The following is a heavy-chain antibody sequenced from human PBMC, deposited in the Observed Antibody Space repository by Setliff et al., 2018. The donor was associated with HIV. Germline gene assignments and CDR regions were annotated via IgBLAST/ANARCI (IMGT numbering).Heavy chain of an antibody. Sequence: SETLSLTCTDSGGSISSSSYYWIWVRQPPGEGLEWSGNIYYSGSTYYNPTLKSRTTISVDTSQNQFSLKLTSVTAADTAVYYCASQGRSGWLWGGFVSWGQGTLVPSPQ. J-gene: IGHJ4*02. D-gene: IGHD6-19*01. CDR2: IYYSGST. CDR1: GGSISSSSYY. CDR3: ASQGRSGWLWGGFVS. V-gene: IGHV4-39*01.